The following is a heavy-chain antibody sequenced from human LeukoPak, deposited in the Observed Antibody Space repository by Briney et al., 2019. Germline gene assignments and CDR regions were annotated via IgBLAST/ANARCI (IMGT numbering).Heavy chain of an antibody. V-gene: IGHV4-31*03. J-gene: IGHJ4*02. CDR2: IYYSGST. D-gene: IGHD3-22*01. Sequence: SETLSLACTVSGGSISSSSYYWGWIRQHPGKGLEWIGYIYYSGSTYYNPSLKSRVTISVDTSKNQFSLKLSSVTAADTAVYYCARVCVGYYDSSGYRFDYWGQGTLVTVSS. CDR1: GGSISSSSYY. CDR3: ARVCVGYYDSSGYRFDY.